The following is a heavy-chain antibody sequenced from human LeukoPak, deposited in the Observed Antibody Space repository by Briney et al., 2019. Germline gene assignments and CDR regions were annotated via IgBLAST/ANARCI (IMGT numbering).Heavy chain of an antibody. Sequence: PSETLSLTCTVSGGSISSGSYYWSWIRQPPGKGLEWIGYSYYSGSTDYNPSLKSRVTISVDTSKNQFSLKLSSVTAADTAVYYCARGSYCSSNGCYHFSSFGMDVWGQGTTVTVSS. D-gene: IGHD2-2*01. J-gene: IGHJ6*02. CDR3: ARGSYCSSNGCYHFSSFGMDV. CDR1: GGSISSGSYY. CDR2: SYYSGST. V-gene: IGHV4-61*01.